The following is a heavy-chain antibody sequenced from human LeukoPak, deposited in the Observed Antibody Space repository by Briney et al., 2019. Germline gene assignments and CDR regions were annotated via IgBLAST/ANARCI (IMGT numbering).Heavy chain of an antibody. J-gene: IGHJ4*02. CDR2: ISAYNGDT. CDR1: GYTFSNYG. D-gene: IGHD4-11*01. CDR3: ARFYSNFGDY. V-gene: IGHV1-18*01. Sequence: GASVKVSCKTSGYTFSNYGISWVRQAPGQGLEWLGWISAYNGDTKYAQKFQGRVTMTTDASTTTGHMELTSLRSDDTAVYLCARFYSNFGDYWGQGTLVTVSS.